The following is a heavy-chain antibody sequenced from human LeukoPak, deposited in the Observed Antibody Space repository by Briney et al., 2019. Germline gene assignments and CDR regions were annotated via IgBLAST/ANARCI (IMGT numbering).Heavy chain of an antibody. CDR2: IKSKTDGGTT. V-gene: IGHV3-15*01. CDR1: GFTFSNAW. CDR3: TTPGMATIRDYFDY. Sequence: GGSLRLSCAASGFTFSNAWMSWVRQAPGKGLEWVGRIKSKTDGGTTDYAAPVKGRFTISRDDSKNTLYLQMNSLKTEDTAVYYCTTPGMATIRDYFDYWGQGTLVTVSS. D-gene: IGHD5-24*01. J-gene: IGHJ4*02.